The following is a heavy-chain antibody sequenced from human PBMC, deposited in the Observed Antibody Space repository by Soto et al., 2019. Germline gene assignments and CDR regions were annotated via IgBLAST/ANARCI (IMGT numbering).Heavy chain of an antibody. CDR2: IYHSGNT. Sequence: QLQLQESGSGLVKPSQTLSLTCDVSGGSISSGGYSWTWIRQPPGKGLEWIGYIYHSGNTYYNPSLKSRVTISGDRSKNQFTLNLSSVTAADTAVYYCASNVAADDALDFWGQGTMGTVSS. CDR1: GGSISSGGYS. J-gene: IGHJ3*01. D-gene: IGHD2-15*01. V-gene: IGHV4-30-2*01. CDR3: ASNVAADDALDF.